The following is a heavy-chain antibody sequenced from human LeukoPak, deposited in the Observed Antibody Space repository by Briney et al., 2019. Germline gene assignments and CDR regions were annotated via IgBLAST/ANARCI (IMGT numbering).Heavy chain of an antibody. CDR3: ASRIRNDYYDSSGYYPDY. CDR2: IYYSGST. V-gene: IGHV4-61*01. Sequence: SETLSLTCTVSGGSVSSGSYYWSWIRQPPGKGLEWIVYIYYSGSTNYIPSLKSRVTISVDTSKNQFSLKLSSVTAADTAVYYCASRIRNDYYDSSGYYPDYWDQGTLVTVSS. J-gene: IGHJ4*02. D-gene: IGHD3-22*01. CDR1: GGSVSSGSYY.